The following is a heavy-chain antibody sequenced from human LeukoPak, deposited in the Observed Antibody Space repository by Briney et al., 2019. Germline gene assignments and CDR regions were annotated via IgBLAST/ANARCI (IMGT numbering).Heavy chain of an antibody. Sequence: QPGGSLRLSCAASGFTFSSYAMSWVRQAPGKGLEWVSAISDSGGSTYYADSVKGRFTISRDNSKNTLYLQMNSLRAEDTAVYYCAKSSIAARPAYLDYWGQGTLVTVSS. J-gene: IGHJ4*02. CDR3: AKSSIAARPAYLDY. CDR2: ISDSGGST. CDR1: GFTFSSYA. D-gene: IGHD6-6*01. V-gene: IGHV3-23*01.